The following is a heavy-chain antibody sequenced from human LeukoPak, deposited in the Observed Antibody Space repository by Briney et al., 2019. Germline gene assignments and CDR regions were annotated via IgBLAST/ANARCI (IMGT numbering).Heavy chain of an antibody. CDR1: GFTFISYA. Sequence: GGSLRLSCAASGFTFISYAMSWVRQAPGKGLEWVSAISGSGGSTYYADSVKGRFTISRDNSKNTLYLQMNSLRAEDTAVYYCAKSLYFGSGYYYYYGMDVWGQGTTVTVSS. V-gene: IGHV3-23*01. CDR3: AKSLYFGSGYYYYYGMDV. J-gene: IGHJ6*02. D-gene: IGHD2-15*01. CDR2: ISGSGGST.